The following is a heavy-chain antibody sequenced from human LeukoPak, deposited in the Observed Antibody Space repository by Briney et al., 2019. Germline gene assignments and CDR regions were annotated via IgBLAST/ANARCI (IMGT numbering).Heavy chain of an antibody. CDR3: ARGPLDSSSTFDY. CDR1: GYTFTSYD. D-gene: IGHD6-6*01. V-gene: IGHV1-8*01. J-gene: IGHJ4*02. Sequence: VASVEVSCKASGYTFTSYDINWVRQATGQGLEWMGWMNPNSGNTGYAQKFQGRVTMTRNTSISTAYMELSSLRSEDTAVYYCARGPLDSSSTFDYWGQGTLVTVSS. CDR2: MNPNSGNT.